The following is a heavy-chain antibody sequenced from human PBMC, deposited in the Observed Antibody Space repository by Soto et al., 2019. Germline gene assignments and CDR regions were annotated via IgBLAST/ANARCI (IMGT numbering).Heavy chain of an antibody. CDR2: INTYNGMT. D-gene: IGHD5-12*01. CDR3: AKSPRGEMATD. CDR1: GYTFINYH. Sequence: QVQLVQSGGEVKKPGASVTVSCKASGYTFINYHITWVRQAPGQGLESMAWINTYNGMTDYAQKFQGRVTMTRDTSTSTAYMELRNLGSDDTAVYFCAKSPRGEMATDWGQGTLVTVSS. J-gene: IGHJ4*02. V-gene: IGHV1-18*01.